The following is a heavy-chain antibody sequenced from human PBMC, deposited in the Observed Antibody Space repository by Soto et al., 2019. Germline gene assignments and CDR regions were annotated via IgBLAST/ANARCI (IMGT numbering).Heavy chain of an antibody. V-gene: IGHV4-59*01. J-gene: IGHJ5*02. CDR1: GGSISSYY. D-gene: IGHD3-9*01. Sequence: SETLSLSCTVSGGSISSYYWSWIRQPPGKGLEWIGYIYYSGSTNYNPSLKSRVTISVDTSKNQFSLKLSSVTAADTAVYYCAREGNDILTGYHNWIDPWGQGTLVTVSS. CDR3: AREGNDILTGYHNWIDP. CDR2: IYYSGST.